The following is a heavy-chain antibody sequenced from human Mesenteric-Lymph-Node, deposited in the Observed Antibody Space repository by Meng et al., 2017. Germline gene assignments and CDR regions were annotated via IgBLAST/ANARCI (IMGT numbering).Heavy chain of an antibody. Sequence: SDPLSLTCAVYGGSFSGYYWSWIRQPPGKGLEWIGEINHSGSTNYNPSLKSRVTISVDTSKNQFSLKLSSVTAADTAVYYCARADILTGYSGMDVWGQGTTVTVSS. CDR1: GGSFSGYY. CDR3: ARADILTGYSGMDV. CDR2: INHSGST. J-gene: IGHJ6*02. V-gene: IGHV4-34*01. D-gene: IGHD3-9*01.